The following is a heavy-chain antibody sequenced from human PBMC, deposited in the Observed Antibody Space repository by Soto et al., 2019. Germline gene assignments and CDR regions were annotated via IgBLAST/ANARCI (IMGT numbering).Heavy chain of an antibody. CDR1: GYTLTELS. CDR3: ATPLTSVHIYDGLPGPIVAY. CDR2: FDPEDGET. V-gene: IGHV1-24*01. Sequence: GASVKVSCKVSGYTLTELSMHWVRQAPGRGLEWMGGFDPEDGETIYAQKFQGRVTMTEDTSTDTAYMELSSLRSEDTAVYYCATPLTSVHIYDGLPGPIVAYRGQETLVTVSS. D-gene: IGHD3-9*01. J-gene: IGHJ4*01.